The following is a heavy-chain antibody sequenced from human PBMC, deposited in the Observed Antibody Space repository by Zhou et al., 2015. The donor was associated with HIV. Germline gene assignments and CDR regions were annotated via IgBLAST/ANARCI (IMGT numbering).Heavy chain of an antibody. CDR3: ARSPGVTVTRHFDL. CDR2: INTDSGTA. J-gene: IGHJ4*02. V-gene: IGHV1-3*04. CDR1: GYRFTTYS. D-gene: IGHD4-17*01. Sequence: QVQLVQSGAEVMKPGDSVRISCEASGYRFTTYSIHWMRQAPGQRLEWLGWINTDSGTAKYSQTFQGRLTIDRDTSAYTVYMDLSSLRSEDTAIYFCARSPGVTVTRHFDLWGQGTLLTVSS.